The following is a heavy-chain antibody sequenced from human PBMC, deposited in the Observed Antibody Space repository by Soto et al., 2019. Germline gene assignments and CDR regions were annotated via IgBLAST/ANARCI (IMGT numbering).Heavy chain of an antibody. CDR3: ARRPDYGDYEFNDFEI. V-gene: IGHV5-51*01. CDR1: GYSFTSYW. D-gene: IGHD4-17*01. Sequence: GESLKISCKGSGYSFTSYWIGWVRQMPGKGLEWMGIIYPGDSDTRYSPSFQGQVTISADKSISTAYLQWSSLKASDTAMYYCARRPDYGDYEFNDFEIWGQGTMVTVSS. CDR2: IYPGDSDT. J-gene: IGHJ3*02.